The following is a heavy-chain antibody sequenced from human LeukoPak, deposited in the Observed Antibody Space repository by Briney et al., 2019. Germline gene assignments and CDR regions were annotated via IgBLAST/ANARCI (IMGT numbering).Heavy chain of an antibody. Sequence: RPSETLSLTCTVSGGSISSSSYYWGWIRQPPGKGLEWIGSISYGGSTYYNPSLKSRVTMSVDTSKNQFSLRLSSVTAADTAVYYCARVYVPQDLVHAFDIWGQGTMVTVSS. CDR1: GGSISSSSYY. CDR2: ISYGGST. CDR3: ARVYVPQDLVHAFDI. V-gene: IGHV4-39*07. D-gene: IGHD3-10*02. J-gene: IGHJ3*02.